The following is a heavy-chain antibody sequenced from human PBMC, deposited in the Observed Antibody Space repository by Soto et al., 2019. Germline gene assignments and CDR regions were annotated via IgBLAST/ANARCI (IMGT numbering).Heavy chain of an antibody. Sequence: APLKFSCKGSGYTLTELSMHWVRQGPGKGLEWMGGFDPEDGETIYAQKFQGRVTMTEDTSTDTAYKELSSLRSEDTAVYYCATTVAGTFFLGWGKGTLVTVSS. J-gene: IGHJ4*02. D-gene: IGHD6-19*01. CDR1: GYTLTELS. V-gene: IGHV1-24*01. CDR3: ATTVAGTFFLG. CDR2: FDPEDGET.